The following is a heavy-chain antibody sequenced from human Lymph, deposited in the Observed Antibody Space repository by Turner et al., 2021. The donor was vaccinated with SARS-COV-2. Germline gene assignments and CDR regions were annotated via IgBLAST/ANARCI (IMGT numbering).Heavy chain of an antibody. Sequence: QLQLVESGGGVVQPGRSLRLSCAASGFTFSSYGMHWVRQAPGKGLECVAFICFDGSNKDYADSVKGRFTISRDNSKNTLYLQMNSLRAEDTAVYYCARDRAGSSGWYDSYFDYWGQGTLVTVSS. V-gene: IGHV3-33*01. D-gene: IGHD6-19*01. CDR2: ICFDGSNK. CDR3: ARDRAGSSGWYDSYFDY. CDR1: GFTFSSYG. J-gene: IGHJ4*02.